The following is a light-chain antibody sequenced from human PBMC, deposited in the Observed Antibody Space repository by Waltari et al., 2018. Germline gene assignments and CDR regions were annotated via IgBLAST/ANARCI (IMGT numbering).Light chain of an antibody. CDR3: QQYKSYSST. CDR2: KAS. Sequence: DIQMTQSPSTLPASVVDRVTSTCRVSQSISSWLAWYQQKPGKAPKLLIYKASSLESGVPARFSGSGSGTEVTLTISSLQPDDFATYYCQQYKSYSSTFGQGTKLEIK. CDR1: QSISSW. V-gene: IGKV1-5*03. J-gene: IGKJ2*01.